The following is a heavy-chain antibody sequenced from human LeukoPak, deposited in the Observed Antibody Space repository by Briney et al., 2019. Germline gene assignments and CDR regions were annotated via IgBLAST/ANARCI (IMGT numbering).Heavy chain of an antibody. J-gene: IGHJ4*02. CDR3: AREVVAAAGTVDY. V-gene: IGHV4-59*01. CDR2: IHYSGST. CDR1: GGSISSYY. Sequence: TSETLSLTCAVSGGSISSYYWSWIRQPPGKGLEWIGYIHYSGSTNYNPSLKSRVTISVDTSKNQFSLILSSVTTADTAVYYCAREVVAAAGTVDYWGQGTLVTVSS. D-gene: IGHD6-13*01.